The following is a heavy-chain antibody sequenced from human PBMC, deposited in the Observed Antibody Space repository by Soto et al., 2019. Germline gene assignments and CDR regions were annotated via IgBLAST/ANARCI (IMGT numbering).Heavy chain of an antibody. D-gene: IGHD2-2*01. J-gene: IGHJ5*02. Sequence: QVQLQESGPGLVKPSQTLSLTCTVSGGSISSGGYYWSWIRQHPGKGLEWIGYIYYSGSTYYNPSIKSRVTISVDTSKNQFSLKLSSVTAADTAVYYCARDEGYCISTSCQRYGFDPWGQGTLVTVSS. V-gene: IGHV4-31*03. CDR1: GGSISSGGYY. CDR3: ARDEGYCISTSCQRYGFDP. CDR2: IYYSGST.